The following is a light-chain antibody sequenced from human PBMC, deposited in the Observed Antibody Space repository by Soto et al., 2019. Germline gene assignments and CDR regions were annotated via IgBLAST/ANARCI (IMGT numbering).Light chain of an antibody. Sequence: QSVLTQPPSVSGAPGQRVTISCTGSSSNIGAGYDVHWYQQLPGTAPKLLIYGNSNRPSGVPDRFSGSKSGTSASLAITGRQAEDEADYYCQSYDSSLSGPYVFGTGTKVTVL. V-gene: IGLV1-40*01. CDR1: SSNIGAGYD. CDR2: GNS. CDR3: QSYDSSLSGPYV. J-gene: IGLJ1*01.